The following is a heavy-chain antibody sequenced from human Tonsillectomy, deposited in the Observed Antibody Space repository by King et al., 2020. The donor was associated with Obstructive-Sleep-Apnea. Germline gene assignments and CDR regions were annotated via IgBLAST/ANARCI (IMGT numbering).Heavy chain of an antibody. V-gene: IGHV4-38-2*02. J-gene: IGHJ4*02. Sequence: QLQESGPGLVKPSETLSLTCTVSGYSISSGYYWGWIRQPPGKGLEWIGSIYHSGSTYYNPSLKSRVTISVDTSKNQFSLKLSSVTAADTAVYYCARGMRYQLSDYWGQGTLVTVSS. CDR1: GYSISSGYY. CDR3: ARGMRYQLSDY. D-gene: IGHD2-2*01. CDR2: IYHSGST.